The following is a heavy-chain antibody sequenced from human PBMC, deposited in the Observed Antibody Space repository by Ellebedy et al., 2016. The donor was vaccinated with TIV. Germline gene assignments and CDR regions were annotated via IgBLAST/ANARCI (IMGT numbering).Heavy chain of an antibody. J-gene: IGHJ1*01. V-gene: IGHV1-46*01. CDR2: IKPSGGST. D-gene: IGHD2-21*02. Sequence: ASVKVSXKASEYTFTNYYMHWVRQAPGQGLEWMGVIKPSGGSTRYAQKFQGRVTVTRDTSTSTVYMELSSLRSEDTAVYYCARGAQAYCGGDCYSWRYFEHWGQGTLVTVSS. CDR3: ARGAQAYCGGDCYSWRYFEH. CDR1: EYTFTNYY.